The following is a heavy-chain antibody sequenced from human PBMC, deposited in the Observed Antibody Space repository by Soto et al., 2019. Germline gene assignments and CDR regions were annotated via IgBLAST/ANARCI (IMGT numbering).Heavy chain of an antibody. CDR2: ISSSGTTI. Sequence: QGQLGESGGGLAKPGGSLRHSCAASGFTFNDYYMSWIRQAPGKGLEWVSYISSSGTTIYYADSVKGRFTISRDNARNSLFLQMSSLRAEDTAVYSCAKGYVWGSYRPSMDVWGHGTTVIVSS. CDR3: AKGYVWGSYRPSMDV. V-gene: IGHV3-11*01. J-gene: IGHJ6*02. CDR1: GFTFNDYY. D-gene: IGHD3-16*02.